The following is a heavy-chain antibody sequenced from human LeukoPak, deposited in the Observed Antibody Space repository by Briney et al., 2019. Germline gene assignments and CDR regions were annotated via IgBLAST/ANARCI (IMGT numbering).Heavy chain of an antibody. D-gene: IGHD4-17*01. CDR3: ARGSAVTLDYFDY. CDR2: INHSGST. Sequence: SETLSLTCAVYGGSFSGYYWSWIRQPPGKGLEWIGEINHSGSTNYNPSLKSRVTISVDTSKNQFSLKLSSVTAADTAVYYCARGSAVTLDYFDYWGQGTLVTVSS. CDR1: GGSFSGYY. V-gene: IGHV4-34*01. J-gene: IGHJ4*02.